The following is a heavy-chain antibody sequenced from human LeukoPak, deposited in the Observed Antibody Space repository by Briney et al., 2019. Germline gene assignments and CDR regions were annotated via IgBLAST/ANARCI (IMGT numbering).Heavy chain of an antibody. CDR1: GGSFSGYY. V-gene: IGHV4-34*01. CDR3: ARGRITMIVVVIYFDY. Sequence: SDTLSLPCAVYGGSFSGYYWSWIRQPPGKGLEWIGEINHGGSPNYNPSLKSRVTISVDTSKNQFSLKLSSVTAADTAVYYCARGRITMIVVVIYFDYWGQGTLVTVSS. J-gene: IGHJ4*02. D-gene: IGHD3-22*01. CDR2: INHGGSP.